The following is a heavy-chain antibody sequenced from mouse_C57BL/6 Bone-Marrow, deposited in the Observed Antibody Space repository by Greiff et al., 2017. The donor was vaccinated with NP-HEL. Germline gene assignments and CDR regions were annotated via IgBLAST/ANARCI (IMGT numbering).Heavy chain of an antibody. Sequence: VQLQQPGAELVRPGASVKVSCKASGYTFTSYWMHWVKQRPGQGLEWIGRIHPSDSDTNYNQKFKGKATLTVDKSSSTAYMQFISLTSEDSAVYYCEIRIGYSAWFAYWGQGTLVTVSA. J-gene: IGHJ3*01. CDR3: EIRIGYSAWFAY. D-gene: IGHD2-3*01. CDR1: GYTFTSYW. V-gene: IGHV1-74*01. CDR2: IHPSDSDT.